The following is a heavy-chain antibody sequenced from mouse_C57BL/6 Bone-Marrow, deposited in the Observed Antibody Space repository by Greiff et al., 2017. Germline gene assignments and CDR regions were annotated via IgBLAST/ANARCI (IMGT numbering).Heavy chain of an antibody. D-gene: IGHD2-12*01. V-gene: IGHV1-55*01. CDR3: ARYYMGYATDY. Sequence: QVQLQQPGAELVKPGASVKMSCKASGYTFTSYWITWVKQRPGQGLEWIGDIYPGSGSTNYNEKFKSKATLTVDTSSSTAYMQLSSLTSEDSAVYYCARYYMGYATDYWGQGTSAIVSS. J-gene: IGHJ4*01. CDR1: GYTFTSYW. CDR2: IYPGSGST.